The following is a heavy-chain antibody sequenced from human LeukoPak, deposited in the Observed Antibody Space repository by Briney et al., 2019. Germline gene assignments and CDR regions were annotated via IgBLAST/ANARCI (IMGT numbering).Heavy chain of an antibody. V-gene: IGHV3-30*18. CDR2: ISYDGSNK. D-gene: IGHD3-10*01. J-gene: IGHJ1*01. CDR1: GFTFSSYG. Sequence: GGSLRLSCAASGFTFSSYGIHWVRQAPGKGLEWVAVISYDGSNKYYADSVKGRFTISRDNSKNTLYLQMNSLRAEDTAVYYCAKGGRSGSYPIAEYFQHWGQGTLVTVSP. CDR3: AKGGRSGSYPIAEYFQH.